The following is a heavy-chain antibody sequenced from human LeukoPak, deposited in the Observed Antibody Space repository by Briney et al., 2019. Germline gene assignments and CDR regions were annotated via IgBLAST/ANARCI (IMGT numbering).Heavy chain of an antibody. CDR1: GFTFSSYA. V-gene: IGHV3-30*04. CDR2: ISYDGSNK. D-gene: IGHD2-2*01. CDR3: AKGEEVPAAFFDY. J-gene: IGHJ4*02. Sequence: GGSLRLSCAASGFTFSSYAMHWVRQAPGKGLEWVAVISYDGSNKYYADSVKGRFTISRDNSKNTLYLQMNSLRAEDTAVYYCAKGEEVPAAFFDYWGQGTLVTVSS.